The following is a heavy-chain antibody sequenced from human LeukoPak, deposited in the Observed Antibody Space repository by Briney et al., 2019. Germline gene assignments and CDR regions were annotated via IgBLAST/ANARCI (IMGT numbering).Heavy chain of an antibody. CDR3: ARDMGGYDAWAYYHYGMDV. Sequence: PGGSLRLSCAASGFTFSSYAMHWVRQAPGKGLEWVAVISYDGGNKYYADSVKGRFTISRDNSKNTLYLQMNSLRAEDTAVYYCARDMGGYDAWAYYHYGMDVWGQGTTVTVSS. V-gene: IGHV3-30-3*01. J-gene: IGHJ6*02. CDR2: ISYDGGNK. CDR1: GFTFSSYA. D-gene: IGHD5-12*01.